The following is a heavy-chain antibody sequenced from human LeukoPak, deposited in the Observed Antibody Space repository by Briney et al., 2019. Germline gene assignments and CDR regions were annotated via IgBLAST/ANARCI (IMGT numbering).Heavy chain of an antibody. D-gene: IGHD2-15*01. CDR3: ARALGSPRTPAWN. CDR1: GFNFHNFA. Sequence: GGSLRLSCEASGFNFHNFAMHWVRQAPGKGLEWVAVISYDGSNKYYADSVKGRFTISRDNSKNTLYLQMNSLRAEDTAVYYCARALGSPRTPAWNWGQGTLVTVSS. CDR2: ISYDGSNK. V-gene: IGHV3-30-3*01. J-gene: IGHJ4*02.